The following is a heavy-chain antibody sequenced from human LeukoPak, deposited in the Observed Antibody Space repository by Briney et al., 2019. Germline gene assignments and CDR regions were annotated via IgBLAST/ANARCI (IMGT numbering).Heavy chain of an antibody. CDR1: GGSFSGYY. Sequence: SETLSLTCAVYGGSFSGYYWSWIRQHPGKGLEWIGYIYYSGSTYYNPSLKSRVTISVDTSKNQFSLKLSSVTAADTAVYYCAREARAATITDYWGQGTLVTVSS. CDR3: AREARAATITDY. D-gene: IGHD5-24*01. J-gene: IGHJ4*02. V-gene: IGHV4-31*11. CDR2: IYYSGST.